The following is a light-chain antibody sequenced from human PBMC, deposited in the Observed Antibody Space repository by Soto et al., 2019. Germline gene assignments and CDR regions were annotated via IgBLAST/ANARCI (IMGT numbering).Light chain of an antibody. CDR3: SSYTSSSTPYV. J-gene: IGLJ1*01. V-gene: IGLV2-14*01. CDR2: DVA. Sequence: QSALTQPASVSGSPGQSIIISCTGTSSDVGAYNYVSWYQQYPGKAPKLMIYDVANRPSGVSDRFSGSKSGSTASLTISGLQAEDEAHYYCSSYTSSSTPYVFGTGTKPTVL. CDR1: SSDVGAYNY.